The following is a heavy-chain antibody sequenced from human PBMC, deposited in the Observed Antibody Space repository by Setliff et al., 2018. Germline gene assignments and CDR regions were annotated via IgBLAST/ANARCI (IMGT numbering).Heavy chain of an antibody. J-gene: IGHJ4*02. V-gene: IGHV1-18*01. CDR3: ARGSASVVVIGLDY. CDR2: ISAYNGNT. D-gene: IGHD2-21*01. Sequence: EASVKVSCKASGYTFTSYGISWVRQAPGQGLEWMGWISAYNGNTNYAQKLQGRVTMTTDTSTSTAYMELRSLRSDDTAVYYCARGSASVVVIGLDYWGQGTLVTVSS. CDR1: GYTFTSYG.